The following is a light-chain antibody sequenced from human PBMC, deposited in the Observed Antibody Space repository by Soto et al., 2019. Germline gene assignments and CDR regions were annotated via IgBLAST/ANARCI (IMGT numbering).Light chain of an antibody. Sequence: EIVLTQSPATLSLSPGERATLSCRASQSVSSYLAWYQQKPGQAPRPLNYDASNRAPGIPARFSGSGSGTHFALXIXXXXPXXXSXXXXXXXXXWPXTFGQGTKLEIK. CDR3: XXXXXWPXT. J-gene: IGKJ2*01. CDR2: DAS. CDR1: QSVSSY. V-gene: IGKV3-11*01.